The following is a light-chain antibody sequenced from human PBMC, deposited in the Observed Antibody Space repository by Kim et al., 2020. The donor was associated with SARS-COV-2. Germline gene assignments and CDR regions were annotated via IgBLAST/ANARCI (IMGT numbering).Light chain of an antibody. V-gene: IGLV7-46*01. J-gene: IGLJ3*02. CDR3: LLYYSGDRV. CDR1: AGAVTSRHY. Sequence: QAVVTQEPSLTVSPGGTVTLTCDSSAGAVTSRHYPYWVQQRPGQAPRTLIYDTNRKHSWTPARFSGSLLGGQPALTLSGALPEDEADYYCLLYYSGDRVFGRGTQLTVL. CDR2: DTN.